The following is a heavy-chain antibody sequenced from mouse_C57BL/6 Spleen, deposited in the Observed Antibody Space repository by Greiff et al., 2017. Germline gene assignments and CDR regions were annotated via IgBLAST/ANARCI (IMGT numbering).Heavy chain of an antibody. CDR1: GYTFTSYG. J-gene: IGHJ4*01. CDR3: ARGAYYSNYVDAMDY. Sequence: QVQLQQSGAELARPGASVKLSCKASGYTFTSYGISWVKQRTGQGLEWIGEIYPRSGNTYYNEKFKGKATLTADKSSSTAYMELRSLTSEDSAVYFCARGAYYSNYVDAMDYWGQGTSVTVSS. CDR2: IYPRSGNT. D-gene: IGHD2-5*01. V-gene: IGHV1-81*01.